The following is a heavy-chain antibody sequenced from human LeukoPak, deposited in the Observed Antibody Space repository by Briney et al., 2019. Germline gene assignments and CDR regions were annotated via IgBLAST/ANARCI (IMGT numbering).Heavy chain of an antibody. D-gene: IGHD5-24*01. CDR1: GGSISSYY. CDR3: ARRDGYNLPFDY. J-gene: IGHJ4*02. V-gene: IGHV4-59*01. CDR2: TYYSGST. Sequence: SETLSLTCTVSGGSISSYYWSWIRQPPGKGLEWIGYTYYSGSTNYNPSLKSRVTISVDTSKNQFSLKLSSVTAADTAVYYCARRDGYNLPFDYWGQGTLVTVSS.